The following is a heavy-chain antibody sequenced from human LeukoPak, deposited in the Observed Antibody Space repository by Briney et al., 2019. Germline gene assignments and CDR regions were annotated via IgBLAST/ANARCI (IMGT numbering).Heavy chain of an antibody. D-gene: IGHD1-26*01. V-gene: IGHV1-46*01. CDR3: AREGALGAGAFDI. J-gene: IGHJ3*02. Sequence: GASVKVSCKASGYTFTSYYMHWVRQAPGQGLEWMGIINPSGGSTSYAQKFQGRVTMTRDMSTSTVYMELSSLRSEDTAVYCCAREGALGAGAFDIWGQGTMVTVSS. CDR2: INPSGGST. CDR1: GYTFTSYY.